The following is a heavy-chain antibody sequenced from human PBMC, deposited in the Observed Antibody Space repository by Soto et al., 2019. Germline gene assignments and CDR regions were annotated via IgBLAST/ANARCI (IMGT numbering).Heavy chain of an antibody. J-gene: IGHJ4*02. Sequence: EVQLVESGGGLVQPGGSLRLSCAASGFTFSFYWMGWVRQAPGKGLDWVANIKEDGSEKYYVDSVEGRFTISRDNAKNSLYLQINSLRAEDTAVYYCARERGAAYFFDYWGQGTLVTVSS. CDR1: GFTFSFYW. CDR2: IKEDGSEK. V-gene: IGHV3-7*04. D-gene: IGHD2-15*01. CDR3: ARERGAAYFFDY.